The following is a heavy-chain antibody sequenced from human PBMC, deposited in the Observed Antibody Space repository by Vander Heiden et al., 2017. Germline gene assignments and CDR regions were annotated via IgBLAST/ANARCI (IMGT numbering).Heavy chain of an antibody. V-gene: IGHV3-48*02. J-gene: IGHJ3*02. CDR1: GFPCSSLG. CDR3: VTGAFDI. Sequence: GQLVESRGGLMQAGGSLRLSCAASGFPCSSLGMNWVRQAPGKGLEWISYINGSSSPVFYADSVKGRFTISRDNANNSLSLQMNSLRDDDTAIYYCVTGAFDIWGPGTVVTVSP. CDR2: INGSSSPV.